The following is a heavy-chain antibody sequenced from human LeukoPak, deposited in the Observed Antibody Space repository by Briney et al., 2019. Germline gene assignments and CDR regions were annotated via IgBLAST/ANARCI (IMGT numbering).Heavy chain of an antibody. Sequence: GGSLRLSCAASGFTFSSYAMSWVRQAPGKGLDWVSAISGSGGNTYYADSVKGRFTISRDNSKNTLYLQMNSLRAEDTAEYYCARGWVRAVAGPNDYWGQGTLVTVSS. D-gene: IGHD6-19*01. J-gene: IGHJ4*02. V-gene: IGHV3-23*01. CDR3: ARGWVRAVAGPNDY. CDR1: GFTFSSYA. CDR2: ISGSGGNT.